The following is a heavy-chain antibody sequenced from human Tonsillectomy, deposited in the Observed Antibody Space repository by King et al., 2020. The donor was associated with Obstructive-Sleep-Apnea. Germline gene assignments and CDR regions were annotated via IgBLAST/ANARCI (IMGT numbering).Heavy chain of an antibody. CDR2: IYYSGST. V-gene: IGHV4-39*07. D-gene: IGHD2-21*01. CDR3: ARGMIALLPSFFDY. CDR1: GGSISSSSYY. J-gene: IGHJ4*02. Sequence: QLQESGPGLVKPSETLSLTCTVSGGSISSSSYYWGWIRQPPGKGLEWIGSIYYSGSTYYKPSLKSRVTTSVDTSKNQFSLRLSSVTAEDTAVYYCARGMIALLPSFFDYWGQGTLVTVSS.